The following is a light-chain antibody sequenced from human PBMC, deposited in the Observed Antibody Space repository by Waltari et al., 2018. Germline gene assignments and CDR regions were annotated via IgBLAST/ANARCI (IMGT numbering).Light chain of an antibody. CDR2: TDS. V-gene: IGLV1-44*01. Sequence: QSILTQPPSVSGTPGQRVTISCSGSSSNIGRNAVTWYQQLPGSPPKLLIYTDSQRPSGVPDRFSGSKSGTSASLAISGLRSEDEAEYYCAAWDDSLNGLYVFGTGTKVTVL. J-gene: IGLJ1*01. CDR1: SSNIGRNA. CDR3: AAWDDSLNGLYV.